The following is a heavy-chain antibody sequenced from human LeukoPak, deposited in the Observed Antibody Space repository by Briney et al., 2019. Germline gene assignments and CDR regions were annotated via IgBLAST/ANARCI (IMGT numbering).Heavy chain of an antibody. CDR1: GGSISSYY. V-gene: IGHV4-4*07. J-gene: IGHJ4*02. CDR2: IYTSGST. CDR3: ASSRYGSGWYYFDY. D-gene: IGHD6-19*01. Sequence: PSETLSLTCTVSGGSISSYYWSWIRQPAGKGLEWIGRIYTSGSTNYNPSLKSRVTMSVDTSKNQFSLKLSSVTAADTAVYYCASSRYGSGWYYFDYWGQGTLVTVSS.